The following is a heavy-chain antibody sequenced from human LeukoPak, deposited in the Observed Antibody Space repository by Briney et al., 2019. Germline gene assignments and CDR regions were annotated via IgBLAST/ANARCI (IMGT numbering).Heavy chain of an antibody. CDR1: GFTFSSYW. Sequence: GGSLRLSCAASGFTFSSYWMSWVRQAPGKGLGWVANIKQDGSEKYYVDSVKGRFTISRDNAKNSLYLQMNSLRAEDTAVYYSTRGQTTVTNWGQGTLVTVSS. J-gene: IGHJ4*02. CDR2: IKQDGSEK. CDR3: TRGQTTVTN. D-gene: IGHD4-17*01. V-gene: IGHV3-7*03.